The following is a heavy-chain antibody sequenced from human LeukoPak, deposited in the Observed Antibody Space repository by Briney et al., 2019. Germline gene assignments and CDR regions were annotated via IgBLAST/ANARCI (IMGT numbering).Heavy chain of an antibody. CDR3: ARMFTNYGLAFDS. CDR1: GFTFINYE. D-gene: IGHD2-8*01. J-gene: IGHJ4*02. V-gene: IGHV3-48*03. CDR2: MSGSGSTI. Sequence: GGSLRLSCAASGFTFINYEMTWVRQAPGKGLEWVSYMSGSGSTIYYADSVKGRFTISRDNAKNSLYLQMNSLRAEDTAVYYCARMFTNYGLAFDSWGQGTLVTLSS.